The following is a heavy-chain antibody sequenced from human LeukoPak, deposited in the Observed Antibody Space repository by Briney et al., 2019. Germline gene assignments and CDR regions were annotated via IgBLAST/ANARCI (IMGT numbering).Heavy chain of an antibody. CDR3: AREVGVMYYYDSSGPRLSSQPFNWFDP. D-gene: IGHD3-22*01. V-gene: IGHV4-4*07. CDR2: IYTSGST. Sequence: PSETLSLTCTVSGGSISSYYWSWIRQPAGKGLEWIGRIYTSGSTNYNPSLKSRVTMSVDTSKNQFSLKLSSVTAADTAVYYCAREVGVMYYYDSSGPRLSSQPFNWFDPWGQGTLVTVSS. J-gene: IGHJ5*02. CDR1: GGSISSYY.